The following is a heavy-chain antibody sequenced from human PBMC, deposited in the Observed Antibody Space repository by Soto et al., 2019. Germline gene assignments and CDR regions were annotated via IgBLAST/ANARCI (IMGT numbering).Heavy chain of an antibody. CDR2: VYYSGST. J-gene: IGHJ3*02. CDR1: GGSISGGSDY. Sequence: TSETLSLTCTVSGGSISGGSDYWDWIRQPPGKGLEWIGNVYYSGSTNYNPSLESRVTISVDTSKNQFSLKLSSVTAADTAVYYCARQTDSYYTFDAFDIWGQGTMVTVSS. D-gene: IGHD3-22*01. V-gene: IGHV4-39*01. CDR3: ARQTDSYYTFDAFDI.